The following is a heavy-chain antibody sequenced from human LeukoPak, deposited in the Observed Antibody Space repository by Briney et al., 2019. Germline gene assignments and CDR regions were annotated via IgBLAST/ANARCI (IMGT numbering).Heavy chain of an antibody. CDR1: GGSISRYY. CDR3: AREIVVVPAAMRGGYYYYMDV. J-gene: IGHJ6*03. CDR2: IYTSGST. V-gene: IGHV4-4*07. D-gene: IGHD2-2*01. Sequence: PSETLSLTCTVSGGSISRYYWRWIRQPAGKGLEGIGRIYTSGSTNYNPSLKSRGTISEDKTKNQFPLKLSSVTAADTAVYYCAREIVVVPAAMRGGYYYYMDVWGKGTKVCVSS.